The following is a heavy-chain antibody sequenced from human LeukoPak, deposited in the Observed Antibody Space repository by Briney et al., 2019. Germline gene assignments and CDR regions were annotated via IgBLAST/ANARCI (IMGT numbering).Heavy chain of an antibody. CDR1: GFTFSSYA. D-gene: IGHD6-6*01. V-gene: IGHV3-30-3*01. CDR3: ARVRSDYSSSSPPDY. CDR2: ISYDGSNK. Sequence: GRSLRLSCAASGFTFSSYAMHWVRQAPGKGLEWVAVISYDGSNKYYADSVKGRFTISRDNSKNTLYLQMNSLRPEDTAIYYCARVRSDYSSSSPPDYWGQGTPVTVSS. J-gene: IGHJ4*02.